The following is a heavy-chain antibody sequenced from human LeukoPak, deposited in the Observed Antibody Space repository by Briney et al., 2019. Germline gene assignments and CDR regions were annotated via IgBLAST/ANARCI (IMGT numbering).Heavy chain of an antibody. CDR3: TRGTTTVTRMVDY. CDR1: VFTHGDYA. CDR2: IRSKAYGGTT. J-gene: IGHJ4*02. Sequence: GGSLRLSCPASVFTHGDYAMSWVRQAPGRGVEGVGFIRSKAYGGTTEYAASVKGRFTTSRDDTKSIAYLQMNSLKTEDTAVYCCTRGTTTVTRMVDYWGQGSLVTVSS. V-gene: IGHV3-49*04. D-gene: IGHD4-17*01.